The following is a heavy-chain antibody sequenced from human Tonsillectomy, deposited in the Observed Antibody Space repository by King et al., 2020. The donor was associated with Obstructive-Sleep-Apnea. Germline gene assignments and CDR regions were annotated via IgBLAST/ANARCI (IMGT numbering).Heavy chain of an antibody. D-gene: IGHD5-18*01. CDR2: IRSKTEGGTT. CDR1: GFTFSNAW. V-gene: IGHV3-15*01. J-gene: IGHJ6*02. Sequence: VQLVESGGGLVKPGGSLRLSFAASGFTFSNAWMSWVRKAPGKGREWVGSIRSKTEGGTTDYAAPVKGRFTISRDDSKNTLYLQMNSLKTEDTAVYYCTTDRGYSYGQRIEYYYYGMDVWGQGTTVTVSS. CDR3: TTDRGYSYGQRIEYYYYGMDV.